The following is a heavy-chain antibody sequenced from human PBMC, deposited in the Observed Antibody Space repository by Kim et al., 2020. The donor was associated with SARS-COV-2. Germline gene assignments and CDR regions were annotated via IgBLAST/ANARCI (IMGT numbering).Heavy chain of an antibody. CDR3: ARDGVLRYFGSGYYFDY. D-gene: IGHD3-9*01. CDR2: ISYDGSNK. V-gene: IGHV3-30*04. J-gene: IGHJ4*02. Sequence: GGSLRLSCAASGFTFSSYAMHWVRQAPGKGLEWVAVISYDGSNKYYADSVKGRFTISRDNSKNTLYLQMNSLRAEDTAVYYCARDGVLRYFGSGYYFDYWGQGTLVTVSS. CDR1: GFTFSSYA.